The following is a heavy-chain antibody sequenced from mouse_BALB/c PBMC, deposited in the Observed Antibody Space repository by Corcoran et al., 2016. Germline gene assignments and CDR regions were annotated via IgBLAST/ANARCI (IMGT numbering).Heavy chain of an antibody. J-gene: IGHJ1*01. Sequence: EVQLQQSGAELVKPGASVKLSCTASGFNIKDTYMHWVKQRPEQGLEWIGRIDPANGNTKYDPKFQGKATITADTSSNTAYLQLISLTSEDTAVYYCARRGNLWYFDVWGAGTTVTVSS. D-gene: IGHD2-1*01. CDR3: ARRGNLWYFDV. V-gene: IGHV14-3*02. CDR2: IDPANGNT. CDR1: GFNIKDTY.